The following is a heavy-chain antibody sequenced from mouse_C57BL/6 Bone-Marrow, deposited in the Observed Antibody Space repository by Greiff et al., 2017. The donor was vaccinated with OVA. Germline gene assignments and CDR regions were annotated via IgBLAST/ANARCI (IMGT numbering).Heavy chain of an antibody. V-gene: IGHV1-54*01. D-gene: IGHD1-1*01. J-gene: IGHJ2*01. CDR1: GYAFTNYL. CDR2: INPGSGGT. Sequence: VQLQQSGAELVRPGTSVKVSCKASGYAFTNYLIELVKQRPGQGLEWIGVINPGSGGTNYNEKFKGKATLTADKSSSTAYMQLSSLTSEDSAVYFCAREGRELRYCFDYWGQGTTLTVSS. CDR3: AREGRELRYCFDY.